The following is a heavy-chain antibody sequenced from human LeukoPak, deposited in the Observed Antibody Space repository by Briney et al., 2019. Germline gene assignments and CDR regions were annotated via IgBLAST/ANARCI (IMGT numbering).Heavy chain of an antibody. D-gene: IGHD1-26*01. Sequence: TSETLSLTCTVSGGSLSYYYWSWIRQPLEKALEWIGYIYYSGSTNYNPSLKSRATISVDTSKNQFSLELSSVTAADTAMYYCARGGGVYDFWGQGALVTVSS. CDR2: IYYSGST. V-gene: IGHV4-59*01. CDR3: ARGGGVYDF. J-gene: IGHJ4*02. CDR1: GGSLSYYY.